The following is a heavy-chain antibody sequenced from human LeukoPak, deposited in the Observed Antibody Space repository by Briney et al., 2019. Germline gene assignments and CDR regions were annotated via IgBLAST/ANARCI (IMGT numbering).Heavy chain of an antibody. D-gene: IGHD5-18*01. V-gene: IGHV3-64*01. CDR2: ISSNGGST. Sequence: PGGSLRHSCAASGFTFSSYAMHWVRQAPGKGLEYVSAISSNGGSTYYANSVKGRFTISRDNSKNTLYLQMGSLRAEDMAVYYCARDLPMVTSSYYYGMDVWGQGTTVTVSS. CDR3: ARDLPMVTSSYYYGMDV. J-gene: IGHJ6*02. CDR1: GFTFSSYA.